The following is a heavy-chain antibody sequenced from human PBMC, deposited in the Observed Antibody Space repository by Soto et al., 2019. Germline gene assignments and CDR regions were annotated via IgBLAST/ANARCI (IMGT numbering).Heavy chain of an antibody. CDR3: ASGLLNSGSLGYYYGMDV. Sequence: QVQLVQSGAEVKKPGSSVKVSCKASGGTFSSYAISWVRQAPGQGLEWMGGIIPIFGTANYAQKFQGRVTITADESTSTAYMELSRLRSEDTAVYYCASGLLNSGSLGYYYGMDVWGQGTTVTVSS. CDR2: IIPIFGTA. D-gene: IGHD1-26*01. CDR1: GGTFSSYA. J-gene: IGHJ6*02. V-gene: IGHV1-69*01.